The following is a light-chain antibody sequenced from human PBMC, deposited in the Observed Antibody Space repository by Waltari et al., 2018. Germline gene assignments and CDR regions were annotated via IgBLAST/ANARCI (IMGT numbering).Light chain of an antibody. V-gene: IGLV2-11*01. CDR2: DVN. J-gene: IGLJ1*01. Sequence: QSALTQPRSVSGSPGQSVTISCTGASSYVEYVSWYQHHPGKAPKLMIYDVNKRPSGVPDRFSGSQSGNTASLTISGLQADDEADYYCCSYAGISTFYVFGSGTKVTVL. CDR1: SSYVEY. CDR3: CSYAGISTFYV.